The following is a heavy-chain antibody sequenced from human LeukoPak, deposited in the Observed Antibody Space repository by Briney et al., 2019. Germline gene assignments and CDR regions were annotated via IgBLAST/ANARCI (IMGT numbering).Heavy chain of an antibody. CDR1: GGSISSSSYY. CDR2: INHSGST. V-gene: IGHV4-39*07. Sequence: SETLSLTCTVSGGSISSSSYYWGWIRQPPGKGLEWIGEINHSGSTNYNPSLKSRVTISVDTSKNQFSLKLSSVTAADTAVYYCGRGQLVDYWGQGTLVTVSS. D-gene: IGHD6-6*01. CDR3: GRGQLVDY. J-gene: IGHJ4*02.